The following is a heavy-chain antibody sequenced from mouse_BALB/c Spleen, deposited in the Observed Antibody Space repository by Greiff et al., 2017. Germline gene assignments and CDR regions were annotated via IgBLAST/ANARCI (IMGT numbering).Heavy chain of an antibody. CDR2: IDPENGDT. CDR3: NARDYDTWFAY. CDR1: GFNIKDYY. V-gene: IGHV14-4*02. J-gene: IGHJ3*01. Sequence: VQLQQSGAELVRSGASVKLSCTASGFNIKDYYMHWVKQRPEQGLGWIGWIDPENGDTEYAPKFQGKATMTADTSSNTAYLQLSSLTSEDTAVYYCNARDYDTWFAYWGQGTLVTVSA. D-gene: IGHD2-4*01.